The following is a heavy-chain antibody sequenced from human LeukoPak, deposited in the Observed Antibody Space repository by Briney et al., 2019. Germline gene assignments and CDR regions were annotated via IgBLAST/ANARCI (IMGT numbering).Heavy chain of an antibody. CDR2: IKQDGSAK. CDR1: GFTFSKYW. CDR3: ARVNPLVAPGALDI. Sequence: PGGSLRLSCVASGFTFSKYWMTWVRQAPGKGLAWVANIKQDGSAKYYMDSVKGRFAISRDNAKNSLYLRMNSLGAEDTAVYYCARVNPLVAPGALDIWGQGTMDAVSS. J-gene: IGHJ3*02. D-gene: IGHD5-12*01. V-gene: IGHV3-7*01.